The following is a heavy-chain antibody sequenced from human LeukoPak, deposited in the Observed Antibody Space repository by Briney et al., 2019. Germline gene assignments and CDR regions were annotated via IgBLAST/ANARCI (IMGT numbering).Heavy chain of an antibody. Sequence: PSETLSLTCTVSGGSISSYYWSWIRQPPGKGLEWIGYIYYSGSTNYNPSLKSRVTISVDTSKNQFSLKLSSVTAADTAVYYCARTLTVTTAFDYWGQGTLVTVSS. CDR1: GGSISSYY. D-gene: IGHD4-17*01. CDR3: ARTLTVTTAFDY. V-gene: IGHV4-59*01. CDR2: IYYSGST. J-gene: IGHJ4*02.